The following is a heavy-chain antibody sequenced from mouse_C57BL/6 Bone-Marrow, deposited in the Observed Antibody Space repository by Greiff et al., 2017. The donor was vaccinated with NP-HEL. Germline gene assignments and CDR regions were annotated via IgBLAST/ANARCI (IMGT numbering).Heavy chain of an antibody. Sequence: VKLMESGAELARPGASVKLSCKASGYTFTSYGISWVKQRTGQGLEWIGEIYPRSGNTYYNEKFKGKATLTADKSSSTAYMELRSLTSEDSAVYFCARALYGIHYAMDYWGQGTSVTVSS. J-gene: IGHJ4*01. D-gene: IGHD2-1*01. CDR1: GYTFTSYG. V-gene: IGHV1-81*01. CDR2: IYPRSGNT. CDR3: ARALYGIHYAMDY.